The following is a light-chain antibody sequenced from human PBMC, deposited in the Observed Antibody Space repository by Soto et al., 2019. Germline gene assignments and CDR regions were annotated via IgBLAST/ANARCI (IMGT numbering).Light chain of an antibody. CDR1: TSNIGAGYD. V-gene: IGLV1-40*01. CDR3: QSYDSSLSGFVV. Sequence: QSVLTQPPSVSGAPGQRVTISCTGSTSNIGAGYDVHWYQQLPGTAPKLLIYGNSNRPSGVPDRFSGSKPGTSASLAITGLQAEDEADYYCQSYDSSLSGFVVLGGGTKVTVL. J-gene: IGLJ2*01. CDR2: GNS.